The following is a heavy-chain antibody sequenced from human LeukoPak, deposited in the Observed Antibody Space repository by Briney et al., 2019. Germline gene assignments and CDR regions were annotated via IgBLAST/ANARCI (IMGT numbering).Heavy chain of an antibody. CDR3: AKASLYYYDSSGLDY. D-gene: IGHD3-22*01. CDR1: GFTFSRYW. J-gene: IGHJ4*02. CDR2: INPDGSTT. Sequence: GESLRLSCAASGFTFSRYWIHWVRQAPGKGLEWVSRINPDGSTTTYADSVKGRFTISRDNAKNTVYLQMNSLRAEDTALYYCAKASLYYYDSSGLDYWGQGTLVTVSS. V-gene: IGHV3-74*01.